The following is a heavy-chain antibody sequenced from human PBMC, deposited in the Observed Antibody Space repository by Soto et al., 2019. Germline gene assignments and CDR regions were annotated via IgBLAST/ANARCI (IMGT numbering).Heavy chain of an antibody. CDR1: GGSFSGYY. J-gene: IGHJ5*02. CDR3: ARGRYMVRGVIMAA. Sequence: PSETLSLTCAVYGGSFSGYYWSWIRQPPGKGLEWIGEINHSGSTNYNPSLKSRVTISVDTSKNQFSLKLSSVTAADTAVYYCARGRYMVRGVIMAAWGQGTLVTVSS. D-gene: IGHD3-10*01. CDR2: INHSGST. V-gene: IGHV4-34*01.